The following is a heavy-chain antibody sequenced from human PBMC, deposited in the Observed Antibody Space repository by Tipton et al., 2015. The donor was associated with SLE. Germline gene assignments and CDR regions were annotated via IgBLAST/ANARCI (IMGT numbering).Heavy chain of an antibody. CDR2: INPSGGST. CDR3: AREIERGFDY. V-gene: IGHV1-46*01. CDR1: GYTFTSYG. Sequence: QLVQSGAEVKKPGASVKVSCKASGYTFTSYGISWVRQAPGQGLEWMGIINPSGGSTSYAQKFQGRVTMTRDTSTSTVYMELSSLRSEDTAVYYCAREIERGFDYWGQGTLVTVSS. D-gene: IGHD1-1*01. J-gene: IGHJ4*02.